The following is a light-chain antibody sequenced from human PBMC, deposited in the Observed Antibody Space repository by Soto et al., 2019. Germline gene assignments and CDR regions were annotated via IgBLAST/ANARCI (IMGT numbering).Light chain of an antibody. CDR2: ATS. V-gene: IGKV1-39*01. Sequence: DIQMTQSPSSLSSSGGDRVIITCRSSQSIRGFLNWYQQKPGKAPELLIYATSILNSGVPSRFSGSASGTEFTLTISSLQPEDFATYYCQQCYSTPPLSFGGGTKVDIK. CDR3: QQCYSTPPLS. J-gene: IGKJ4*01. CDR1: QSIRGF.